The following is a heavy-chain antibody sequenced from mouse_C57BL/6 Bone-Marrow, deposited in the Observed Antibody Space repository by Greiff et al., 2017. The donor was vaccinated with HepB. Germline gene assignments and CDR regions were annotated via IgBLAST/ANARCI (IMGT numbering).Heavy chain of an antibody. CDR2: ISYDGSN. CDR1: GYSITSGYY. D-gene: IGHD1-1*01. CDR3: ASYGSFDY. J-gene: IGHJ2*01. Sequence: VQLKESGPGLVKPSQSLSLTCSVTGYSITSGYYWNWIRQFPGNKLEWMGYISYDGSNNYNPSLKNRISITRDTSKNQFFLKLNSVTTEDTATYYCASYGSFDYWGQGTTLTVSS. V-gene: IGHV3-6*01.